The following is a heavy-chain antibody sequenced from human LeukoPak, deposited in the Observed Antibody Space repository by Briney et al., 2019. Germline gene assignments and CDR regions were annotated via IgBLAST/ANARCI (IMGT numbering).Heavy chain of an antibody. Sequence: GGSLRLSCAASGFTFRTYAMSWVRQAPGKGLEWVSGISDSGDGTYYAESVKGRFTISRDNSKNTVLLQMNSLRADDTAKYYCAKDKDPGSLHTPSDFWGQGTLVSVSS. CDR3: AKDKDPGSLHTPSDF. J-gene: IGHJ4*02. CDR1: GFTFRTYA. V-gene: IGHV3-23*01. D-gene: IGHD6-13*01. CDR2: ISDSGDGT.